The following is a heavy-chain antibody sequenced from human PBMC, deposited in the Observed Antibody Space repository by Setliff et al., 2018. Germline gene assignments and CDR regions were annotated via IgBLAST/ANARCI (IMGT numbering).Heavy chain of an antibody. CDR3: ARDFELLDNYDVRGVFFDY. J-gene: IGHJ4*01. CDR2: IYYSGTT. V-gene: IGHV4-39*07. D-gene: IGHD3-22*01. Sequence: SETLSLTCTVSGGSVSDSTYYWGWVRQPPGKGLEWIGNIYYSGTTYSNPSLKSRVTMSVDTSKNQFSLRLRSVTAADTAVYFCARDFELLDNYDVRGVFFDYWGPGTLVTVSS. CDR1: GGSVSDSTYY.